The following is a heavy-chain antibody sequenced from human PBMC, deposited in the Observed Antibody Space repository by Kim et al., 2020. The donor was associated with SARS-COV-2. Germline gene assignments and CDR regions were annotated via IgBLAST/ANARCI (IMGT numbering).Heavy chain of an antibody. J-gene: IGHJ4*02. Sequence: NPSLKSQVTISADTSKNQFYMKMSSVTAADTAVYYCARGLPAARRVYFDYWGQGTLVNVSS. CDR3: ARGLPAARRVYFDY. D-gene: IGHD2-2*01. V-gene: IGHV4-31*01.